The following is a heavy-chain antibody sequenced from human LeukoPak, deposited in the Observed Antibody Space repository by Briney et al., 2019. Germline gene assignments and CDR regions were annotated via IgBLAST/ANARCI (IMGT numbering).Heavy chain of an antibody. D-gene: IGHD6-13*01. CDR2: IWYDGSNK. V-gene: IGHV3-33*01. Sequence: HSGRSLRLSCAASGFTFSSYGMHWVRQVPGKGLEWVAVIWYDGSNKYYADSVKGRFTISRDNSKNTLYLQMNSLRAEDTAVYYCAREVAAADFDYWGQGTLVTVSS. J-gene: IGHJ4*02. CDR3: AREVAAADFDY. CDR1: GFTFSSYG.